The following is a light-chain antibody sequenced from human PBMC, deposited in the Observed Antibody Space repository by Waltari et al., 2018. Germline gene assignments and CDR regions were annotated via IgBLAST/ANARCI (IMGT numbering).Light chain of an antibody. Sequence: EIVLTQSTGTLYLSLGERATVSCRASQSVSRALAWYQQKPGQAPRLLIYGASTRATGIPDRFSGSGSGTDFSLTISRLEPDDFAVYYCQHYLRLPVTFGQGTTVEI. CDR3: QHYLRLPVT. CDR1: QSVSRA. CDR2: GAS. V-gene: IGKV3-20*01. J-gene: IGKJ1*01.